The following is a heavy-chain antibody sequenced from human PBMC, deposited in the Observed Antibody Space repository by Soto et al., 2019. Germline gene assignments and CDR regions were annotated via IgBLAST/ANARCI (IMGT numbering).Heavy chain of an antibody. CDR2: IYYSGNT. V-gene: IGHV4-59*08. CDR1: GDSIGSYC. Sequence: SQTMSLTRTVAGDSIGSYCCSWIRQPQKKGLEWIGYIYYSGNTNYNPSLKSRVTITVDMPKNQFSLKVTSVTAADTAVYYCARCFYGGSYRPFGLSEPAIWGQGTPVTVSS. J-gene: IGHJ4*02. D-gene: IGHD1-26*01. CDR3: ARCFYGGSYRPFGLSEPAI.